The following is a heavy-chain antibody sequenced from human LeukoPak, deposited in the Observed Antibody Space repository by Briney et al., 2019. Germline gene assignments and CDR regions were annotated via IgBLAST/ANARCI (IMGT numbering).Heavy chain of an antibody. CDR1: GFTFSSYA. D-gene: IGHD6-6*01. V-gene: IGHV3-23*01. CDR2: ISGSGGST. CDR3: AKGSVEYSSSSTLDY. Sequence: GGSLRLSCAASGFTFSSYAMSWVRQAPGKGLEWVSAISGSGGSTYYADSVKGRFTISRDNSKNTLYLQMNSLRAEDTAVYYCAKGSVEYSSSSTLDYWGQGTLVTVSS. J-gene: IGHJ4*02.